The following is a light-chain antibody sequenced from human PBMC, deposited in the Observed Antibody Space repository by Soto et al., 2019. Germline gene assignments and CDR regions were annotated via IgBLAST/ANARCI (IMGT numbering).Light chain of an antibody. Sequence: QSALTQPASVSGSPGQSITISCTGXSSDXGGYNYVSWYQQHPGKAPKLMIYEVSNRPSGISNRFSGSKSGNTASLTISGLQAEDEADYYCSSYTGSSTPVIFGGGTKLTVL. V-gene: IGLV2-14*01. CDR3: SSYTGSSTPVI. J-gene: IGLJ2*01. CDR2: EVS. CDR1: SSDXGGYNY.